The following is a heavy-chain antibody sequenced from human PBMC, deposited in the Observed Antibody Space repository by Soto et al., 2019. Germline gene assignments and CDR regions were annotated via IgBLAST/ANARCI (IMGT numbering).Heavy chain of an antibody. J-gene: IGHJ3*02. D-gene: IGHD3-16*01. Sequence: SETLSLTCAIYGASLGGFHWTWLRQAPGKGLEWIGELIHGGSTNYNPSLKSRVSFSLDTSKNQFSLHLMSVTAAATAVYYCARSPLGYDYVRQTWREVGDSFDIWGRGTMVTVSS. V-gene: IGHV4-34*12. CDR2: LIHGGST. CDR1: GASLGGFH. CDR3: ARSPLGYDYVRQTWREVGDSFDI.